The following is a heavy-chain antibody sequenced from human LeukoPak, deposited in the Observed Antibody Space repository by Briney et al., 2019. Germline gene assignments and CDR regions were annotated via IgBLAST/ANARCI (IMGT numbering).Heavy chain of an antibody. CDR3: AKDYAVGSIDY. J-gene: IGHJ4*02. CDR2: ISRSGEST. D-gene: IGHD3-16*01. CDR1: GFTFSGFA. V-gene: IGHV3-23*01. Sequence: PGGSLRLSCAASGFTFSGFAMSWIRQAPGKVLEWVSSISRSGESTFYADSVRGRFTISRDNSKNTVSLQMESLRAEDTALYYCAKDYAVGSIDYWGQGTQVTVSS.